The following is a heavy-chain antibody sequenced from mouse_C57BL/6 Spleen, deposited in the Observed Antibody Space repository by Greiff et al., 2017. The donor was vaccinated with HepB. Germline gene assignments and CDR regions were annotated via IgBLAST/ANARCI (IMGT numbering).Heavy chain of an antibody. Sequence: VQLQESGPGLVQPSQSLSITCTVSGFSLTSYGVHWVRQSPGKGLEWLGVIWSGGSTDYNAAFISRLSISKDNSKSQVFFKMNSLQAADTAIYYCARKNGNYVYYAMDYWGQGTSVTVSS. CDR3: ARKNGNYVYYAMDY. V-gene: IGHV2-2*01. D-gene: IGHD2-1*01. CDR2: IWSGGST. J-gene: IGHJ4*01. CDR1: GFSLTSYG.